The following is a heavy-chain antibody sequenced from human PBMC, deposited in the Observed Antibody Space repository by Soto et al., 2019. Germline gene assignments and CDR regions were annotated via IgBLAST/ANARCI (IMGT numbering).Heavy chain of an antibody. CDR1: GGSISSGDYY. CDR2: IYYSGST. Sequence: SETLSLTCTVSGGSISSGDYYWSWIRQPPGKGLEWIGYIYYSGSTYYNPSLKSRVTISVDTSKNQFSLKLSSVTAADTAVYYCARGYYYGSGSYYPLFDYWGQGTLVTVSS. D-gene: IGHD3-10*01. J-gene: IGHJ4*02. V-gene: IGHV4-30-4*01. CDR3: ARGYYYGSGSYYPLFDY.